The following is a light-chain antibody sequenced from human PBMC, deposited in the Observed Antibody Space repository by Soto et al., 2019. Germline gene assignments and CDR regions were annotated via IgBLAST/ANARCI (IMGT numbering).Light chain of an antibody. Sequence: QSVLTQPPSASGTPGQRVTISCSGSSSNIGSNPINWYQQFPGTAPKLLIYNNNQRPSGVPDRFSGSKSGTSASLAISGLQSEDEADYYCAAWDDSLSRRVFGGGTKLTVL. CDR1: SSNIGSNP. CDR2: NNN. V-gene: IGLV1-44*01. J-gene: IGLJ2*01. CDR3: AAWDDSLSRRV.